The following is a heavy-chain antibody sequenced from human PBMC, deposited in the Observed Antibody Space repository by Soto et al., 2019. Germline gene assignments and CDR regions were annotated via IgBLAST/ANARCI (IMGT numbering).Heavy chain of an antibody. CDR3: ARDTYSRGTNWFAP. CDR2: ISYDGSNK. Sequence: QVQLVESGGGVVQPGRSLRLSCAASGFTFSSYAMHWVRQAPGKGLEWVAVISYDGSNKYYADSVKGRFTISRDNSKNTLFLQMNSLRAEDTAVYYCARDTYSRGTNWFAPWGQGTLVTVSS. V-gene: IGHV3-30-3*01. J-gene: IGHJ5*02. CDR1: GFTFSSYA. D-gene: IGHD6-13*01.